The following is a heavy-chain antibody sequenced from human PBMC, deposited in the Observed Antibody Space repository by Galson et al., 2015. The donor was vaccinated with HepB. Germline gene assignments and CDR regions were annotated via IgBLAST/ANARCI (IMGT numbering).Heavy chain of an antibody. J-gene: IGHJ5*02. Sequence: ATLSPTCTASGCSISSSTYYRGWIRQPPGKGLEWIGSRYYSGSPFYNPPLTSRVTISVDTSKNQFSLTRSSLTATDTAVYYCAREQGRRAVTQGGVRRCDPWGQGTLVTVSS. D-gene: IGHD6-19*01. CDR1: GCSISSSTYY. CDR2: RYYSGSP. CDR3: AREQGRRAVTQGGVRRCDP. V-gene: IGHV4-39*02.